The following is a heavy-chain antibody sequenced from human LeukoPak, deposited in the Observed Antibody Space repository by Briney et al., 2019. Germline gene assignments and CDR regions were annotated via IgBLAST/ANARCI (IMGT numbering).Heavy chain of an antibody. D-gene: IGHD6-19*01. CDR1: GGTFSSYA. J-gene: IGHJ3*02. CDR2: IIPIFGTA. Sequence: GASVTVSFKASGGTFSSYAISWVRQAPGQGLEWMGGIIPIFGTANYAQKFQGRVTITTDESTSTAYMELSSLRSEDTAVYYCATAYSVGSGTYRAFDIWGQGTMVTVSS. V-gene: IGHV1-69*05. CDR3: ATAYSVGSGTYRAFDI.